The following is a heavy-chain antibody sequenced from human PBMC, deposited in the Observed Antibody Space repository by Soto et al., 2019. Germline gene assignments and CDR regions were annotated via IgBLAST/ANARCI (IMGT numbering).Heavy chain of an antibody. Sequence: PSETLSLTCTVSGGSISSSSYYWGWIRQPPGKGLEWIGSIYYSGSTYYNPSLKSRVTISVDTSKNQFSLKLSSVTAADTAVYYCARRPGDEWDFDYAGQGTQVTVSS. D-gene: IGHD7-27*01. CDR2: IYYSGST. J-gene: IGHJ4*02. CDR1: GGSISSSSYY. V-gene: IGHV4-39*01. CDR3: ARRPGDEWDFDY.